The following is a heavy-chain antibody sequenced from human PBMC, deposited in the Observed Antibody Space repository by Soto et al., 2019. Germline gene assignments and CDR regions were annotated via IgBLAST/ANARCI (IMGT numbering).Heavy chain of an antibody. V-gene: IGHV6-1*01. Sequence: SQTLSLPCAISGDSVPNNGAAWNWIRQSPSRGLEWLGRTYYRSKWYRDYAVSMKSRIIINPDTSKNQFSRHLSSVTPEDTALYYCESDPPGFHSALDFWGQGSLVTVSS. CDR2: TYYRSKWYR. CDR1: GDSVPNNGAA. J-gene: IGHJ4*02. D-gene: IGHD4-4*01. CDR3: ESDPPGFHSALDF.